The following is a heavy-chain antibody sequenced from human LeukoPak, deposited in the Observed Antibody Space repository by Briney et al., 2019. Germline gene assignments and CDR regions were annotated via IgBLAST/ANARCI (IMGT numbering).Heavy chain of an antibody. J-gene: IGHJ4*02. V-gene: IGHV3-30*18. Sequence: GRSLRLSCTASGFTFSSSGMHWVRQAPGKGLEWVAVISDDGSKKFCADSVKGRFTISRDSSKNTLYLQMNSLRPEDTAVYYCAKDLHYWGQGTLVTVSS. CDR2: ISDDGSKK. CDR3: AKDLHY. CDR1: GFTFSSSG.